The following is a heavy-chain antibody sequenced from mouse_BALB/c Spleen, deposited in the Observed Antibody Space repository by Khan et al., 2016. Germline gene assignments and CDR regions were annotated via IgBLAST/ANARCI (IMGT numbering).Heavy chain of an antibody. Sequence: VQLKESGAERVKSGASVKLSCTASGFNIKDYYIHRVKQRPAQGLEWIGWIDPETGDTECAPKFQGKATVTADTSFNTAYLRLSSLTSEDTAVPYGNAIYYDNCICLCYWGEGTTLPGSS. CDR1: GFNIKDYY. J-gene: IGHJ2*01. V-gene: IGHV14-4*02. CDR2: IDPETGDT. CDR3: NAIYYDNCICLCY. D-gene: IGHD2-1*01.